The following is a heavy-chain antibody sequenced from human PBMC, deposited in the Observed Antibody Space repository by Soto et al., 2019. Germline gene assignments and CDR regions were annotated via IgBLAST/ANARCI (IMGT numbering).Heavy chain of an antibody. Sequence: QVQLVQSGAEVKKPGASVKVSCKASGYTFTNYGISWVRQAPGQGLEWMGWINAYNGNTKSAQKLQGRVTLTTDTATSTAYMELRSLRSDDRAVYYCAGDAAAGLKDCGGQGTLVTVSS. CDR3: AGDAAAGLKDC. J-gene: IGHJ4*02. CDR1: GYTFTNYG. V-gene: IGHV1-18*01. CDR2: INAYNGNT. D-gene: IGHD6-13*01.